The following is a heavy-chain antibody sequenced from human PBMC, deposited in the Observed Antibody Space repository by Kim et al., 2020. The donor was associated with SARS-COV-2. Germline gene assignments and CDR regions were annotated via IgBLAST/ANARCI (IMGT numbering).Heavy chain of an antibody. CDR1: GGSFSGYY. V-gene: IGHV4-34*01. D-gene: IGHD3-10*01. Sequence: SETLSLTCAVYGGSFSGYYWSWIRQPPGKGLEWIGEINHSGSTNYNPSLKSRVTISVDTSKNQFSLKLSSVTAADTALYYCARGFPYGSGSYSDYWGRGTLVTVSS. CDR2: INHSGST. J-gene: IGHJ4*02. CDR3: ARGFPYGSGSYSDY.